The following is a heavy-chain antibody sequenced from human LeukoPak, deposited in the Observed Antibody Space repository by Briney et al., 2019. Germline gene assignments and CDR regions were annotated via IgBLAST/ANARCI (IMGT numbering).Heavy chain of an antibody. V-gene: IGHV3-53*01. D-gene: IGHD4/OR15-4a*01. J-gene: IGHJ4*02. CDR3: ARRAGAYSHPYDY. CDR1: GFTVSSNS. CDR2: IYSDNT. Sequence: GGSLRLSCTVSGFTVSSNSMSWVHQAPGKGLEWVSFIYSDNTHYSDSVKGRFTISRGNSKNTLYLQMNSLRAEDTAVYYRARRAGAYSHPYDYWGQGTLVTVSS.